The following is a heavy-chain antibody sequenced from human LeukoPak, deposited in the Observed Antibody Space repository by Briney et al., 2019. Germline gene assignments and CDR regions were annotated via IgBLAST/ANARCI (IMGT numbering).Heavy chain of an antibody. D-gene: IGHD6-13*01. CDR3: ATEGRAAGGLDY. J-gene: IGHJ4*02. CDR2: ISGSSSTI. CDR1: GFTFSTYT. V-gene: IGHV3-48*01. Sequence: GSLRLSCAASGFTFSTYTMNWVRQAPGKGLEWVSYISGSSSTIYYADSVKGRFTISRDNAQNSLYLQMNSLRAEDTAVYYCATEGRAAGGLDYWGQGTLVTVSS.